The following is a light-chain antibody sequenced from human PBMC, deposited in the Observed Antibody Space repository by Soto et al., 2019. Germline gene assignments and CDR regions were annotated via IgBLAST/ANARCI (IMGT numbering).Light chain of an antibody. CDR1: QSVSSK. Sequence: EIAMTQSPATLSVSPGERATLSCRASQSVSSKLAWYQQKPGQAPRLLIYDASTRATGIPARFSGSGSGTEFTLTISSLQSEDFEVYYCQQFNNWPRTLGQGTKVDIK. CDR3: QQFNNWPRT. V-gene: IGKV3-15*01. J-gene: IGKJ1*01. CDR2: DAS.